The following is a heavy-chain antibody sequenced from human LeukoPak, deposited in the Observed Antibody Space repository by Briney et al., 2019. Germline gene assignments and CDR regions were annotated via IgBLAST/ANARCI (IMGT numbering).Heavy chain of an antibody. CDR1: GFTFKFYS. V-gene: IGHV3-48*04. J-gene: IGHJ4*02. CDR3: ARGDY. Sequence: GGSLRLSCAASGFTFKFYSMNWVRQAPGKGLEWVSYISTNTTTIYYADSVKGRFTISRDNAKNSLYLQMNSLRAEDTAVYYCARGDYWSQGTLVTVSS. CDR2: ISTNTTTI.